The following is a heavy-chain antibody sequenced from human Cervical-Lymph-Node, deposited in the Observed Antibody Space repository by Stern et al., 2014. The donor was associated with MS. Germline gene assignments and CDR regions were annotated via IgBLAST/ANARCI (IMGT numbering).Heavy chain of an antibody. CDR2: INVGVGDT. CDR3: ARDGYSSGWRVFDY. V-gene: IGHV1-3*01. Sequence: VQLVESGAEVKKPGASVKVSCKASGYTFTTYAMHWVRQAPGQRPEWMGWINVGVGDTKYSQKFQDRVTITIDTSATTAYMELNSLRSDDTAMYYCARDGYSSGWRVFDYWGQGTPVTVSS. D-gene: IGHD6-19*01. J-gene: IGHJ4*02. CDR1: GYTFTTYA.